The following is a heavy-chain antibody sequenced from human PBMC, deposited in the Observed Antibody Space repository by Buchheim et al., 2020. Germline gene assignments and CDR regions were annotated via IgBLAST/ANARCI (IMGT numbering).Heavy chain of an antibody. CDR3: ARHRSLQYLDY. V-gene: IGHV5-51*01. Sequence: EVQLVQSGAEVKKPGESLKISCKGSEYSFPSYWIGWVRQMPGKGLEWMGIIFPRDSDTRYSPYFQGRGTISVDTSINTAYPQWSSLEASDTAIYYCARHRSLQYLDYWGQGTL. CDR2: IFPRDSDT. J-gene: IGHJ4*02. D-gene: IGHD3-16*02. CDR1: EYSFPSYW.